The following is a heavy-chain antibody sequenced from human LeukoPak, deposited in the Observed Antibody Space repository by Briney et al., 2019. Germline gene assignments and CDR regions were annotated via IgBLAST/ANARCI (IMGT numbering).Heavy chain of an antibody. Sequence: PSETLSLTCVVYGGSFSGYYWSWIRQPPGKGLEWIGEINHSGSTNYNPSLKSRVTISVDTSKNQFSLKLSSVTAADTAVYYCARGSTYYDFWSGYYSAGGKFDYWGQGTLVTVSS. D-gene: IGHD3-3*01. V-gene: IGHV4-34*09. CDR2: INHSGST. J-gene: IGHJ4*02. CDR3: ARGSTYYDFWSGYYSAGGKFDY. CDR1: GGSFSGYY.